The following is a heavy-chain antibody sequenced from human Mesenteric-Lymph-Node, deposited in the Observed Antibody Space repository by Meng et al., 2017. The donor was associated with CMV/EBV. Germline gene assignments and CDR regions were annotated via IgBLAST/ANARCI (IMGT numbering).Heavy chain of an antibody. CDR3: ARDELYGYGMDV. CDR1: GFTFSSYA. CDR2: ISYDGSNK. V-gene: IGHV3-30-3*01. Sequence: GESLKISCAASGFTFSSYAMHWVRQAPGKGLEWVAVISYDGSNKYYADSVKGRFTISRDNSKNTLYLQMNSLRAEDTAVYYCARDELYGYGMDVWGHGTTVTVSS. D-gene: IGHD1-26*01. J-gene: IGHJ6*02.